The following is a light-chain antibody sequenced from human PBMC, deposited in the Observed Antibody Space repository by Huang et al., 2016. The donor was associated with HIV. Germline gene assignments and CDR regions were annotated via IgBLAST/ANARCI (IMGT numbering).Light chain of an antibody. CDR3: QQYRDWPPYT. CDR1: QSVGSD. J-gene: IGKJ2*01. Sequence: EIVLTQSPATLSVSPGERATLSCRASQSVGSDLAWYQHRPGQAPRLLIYSSSTRATGIPARFSGSGYGTDFSLTVSSLQSEDFALYYCQQYRDWPPYTFGQGTKLEIK. CDR2: SSS. V-gene: IGKV3-15*01.